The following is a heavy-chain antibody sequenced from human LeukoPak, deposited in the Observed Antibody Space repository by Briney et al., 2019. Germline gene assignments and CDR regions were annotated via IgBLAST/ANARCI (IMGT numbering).Heavy chain of an antibody. J-gene: IGHJ4*02. D-gene: IGHD3-16*01. CDR1: GFTFSSYV. CDR2: ISGSGDT. CDR3: AKDKDLSLGDDRQY. V-gene: IGHV3-23*01. Sequence: PGGSLKLSCTASGFTFSSYVMTWVRQAPGKGLEWVSGISGSGDTYYADSVKGRFTISRDNSRNRFYLQMNSLRAEDMAVYYCAKDKDLSLGDDRQYWGQGTLATVSS.